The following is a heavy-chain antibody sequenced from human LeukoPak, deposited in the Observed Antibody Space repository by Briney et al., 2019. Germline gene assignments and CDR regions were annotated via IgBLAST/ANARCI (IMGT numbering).Heavy chain of an antibody. CDR2: INAGNGNT. Sequence: PGASVKVSCKASGYTFTSYAMHWVRQAPGQRLEWMGWINAGNGNTKYSQKFQGRVTITRDTSASTAYMELSSLRSEDTAVYYCARWSEENDEYYFDYWGQGTLVTVSS. V-gene: IGHV1-3*01. J-gene: IGHJ4*02. D-gene: IGHD3-3*01. CDR1: GYTFTSYA. CDR3: ARWSEENDEYYFDY.